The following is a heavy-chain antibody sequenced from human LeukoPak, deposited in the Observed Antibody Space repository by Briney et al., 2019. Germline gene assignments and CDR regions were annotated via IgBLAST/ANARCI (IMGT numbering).Heavy chain of an antibody. CDR2: ISGSAGST. CDR3: AKDYGSGSALSYFDI. Sequence: GGSLRLSCATSGFIFSNYAMSWVRQAPGKGLEWVSAISGSAGSTYYADSVRGRFTISRDSSRNTLFLQMNSLRDEDTAVYYCAKDYGSGSALSYFDIWGRGTLVTVSS. CDR1: GFIFSNYA. J-gene: IGHJ2*01. D-gene: IGHD3-10*01. V-gene: IGHV3-23*01.